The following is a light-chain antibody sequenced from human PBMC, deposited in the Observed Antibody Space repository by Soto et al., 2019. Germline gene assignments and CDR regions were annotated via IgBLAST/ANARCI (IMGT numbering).Light chain of an antibody. CDR2: TAS. Sequence: DIQMTQSPSSLSASVGDRVTITCRRSQTISIFLNWYQHKPGKPPTLLIYTASSLQSGVPSRFSGSGSGTDFTLTISSLQPEDFATYYCQQSYKTPLTFGGGTKVDIK. V-gene: IGKV1-39*01. CDR3: QQSYKTPLT. CDR1: QTISIF. J-gene: IGKJ4*01.